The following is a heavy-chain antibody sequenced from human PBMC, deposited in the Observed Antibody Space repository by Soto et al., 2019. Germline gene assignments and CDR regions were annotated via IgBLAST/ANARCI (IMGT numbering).Heavy chain of an antibody. D-gene: IGHD2-15*01. CDR2: IIPILGIA. CDR1: GGTFSSYT. J-gene: IGHJ3*02. CDR3: ARSDWRDVVVPPARNLHFAFDI. Sequence: SVKVSCKASGGTFSSYTISWVRQAPGQGLEWMGRIIPILGIANYAQKFQGRVTITADKSTSTAYMELSSLRSEDTAVYYCARSDWRDVVVPPARNLHFAFDIWGQGTMVTVSS. V-gene: IGHV1-69*02.